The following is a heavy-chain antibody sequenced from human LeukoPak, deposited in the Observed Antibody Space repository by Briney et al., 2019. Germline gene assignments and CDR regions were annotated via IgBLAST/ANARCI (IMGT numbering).Heavy chain of an antibody. D-gene: IGHD3-22*01. Sequence: GGSLRLSCGASGFXFSSYGMHWVRQAPGKGLEWVAVISYDGGTEYYADSVKGRFTISRDNSKNTLYLQMNSLRAEDTAMYYCARIGYYDSSGSDYWGQGTLVTVSS. CDR3: ARIGYYDSSGSDY. CDR2: ISYDGGTE. CDR1: GFXFSSYG. V-gene: IGHV3-30*03. J-gene: IGHJ4*02.